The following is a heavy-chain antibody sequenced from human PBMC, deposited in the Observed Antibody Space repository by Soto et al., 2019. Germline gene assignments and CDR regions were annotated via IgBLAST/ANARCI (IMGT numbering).Heavy chain of an antibody. CDR1: GFTFSSYW. CDR2: IKQDGSEK. J-gene: IGHJ3*02. D-gene: IGHD3-3*01. Sequence: GGSLRLSCAASGFTFSSYWMSWVRQSPGKGLEWVANIKQDGSEKYYVDSVKGRFTISRDNAKNSLYLQMNSLRAEDTAVYYCARESYDFWSGYSHHDAFDIWGKGTMVTVSS. V-gene: IGHV3-7*01. CDR3: ARESYDFWSGYSHHDAFDI.